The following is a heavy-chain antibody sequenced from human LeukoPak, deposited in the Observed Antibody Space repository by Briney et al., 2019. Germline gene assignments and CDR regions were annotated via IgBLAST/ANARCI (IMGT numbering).Heavy chain of an antibody. CDR1: GGTFSSYA. D-gene: IGHD2-21*02. CDR3: ARDLDCGGDCYSQNNWFDP. CDR2: IIPILGIA. Sequence: ASVKVSCKASGGTFSSYAISWVRQAPGQGLGWMGRIIPILGIANYAQKFQGRVTITADKSTSTAYMELSSLRSEDTAVYYCARDLDCGGDCYSQNNWFDPWGQGTLVTVSS. J-gene: IGHJ5*02. V-gene: IGHV1-69*04.